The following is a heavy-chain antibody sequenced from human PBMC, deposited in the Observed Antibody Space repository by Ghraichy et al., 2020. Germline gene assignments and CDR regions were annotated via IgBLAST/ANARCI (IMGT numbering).Heavy chain of an antibody. J-gene: IGHJ4*02. CDR3: ARDRINVIPEAMYDF. CDR2: ISGIGDEI. D-gene: IGHD2-2*01. CDR1: GFTFSNHG. V-gene: IGHV3-23*01. Sequence: RGSLRLSCAASGFTFSNHGMHWVRQAPGKGLEWVSAISGIGDEIYYADSVKGRFTISRDNSKNTVYLQMNSLRAEDTAVYFCARDRINVIPEAMYDFWGQGTQVTVSS.